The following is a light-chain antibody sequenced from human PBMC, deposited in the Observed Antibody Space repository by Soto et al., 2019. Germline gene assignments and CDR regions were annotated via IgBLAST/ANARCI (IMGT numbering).Light chain of an antibody. Sequence: QSALAQPASVSGSPGQSITISCSGTSRDIGYYNYVSWYQQHPGKAPKLVLYEVSNRPSGISNRFSGSKSGNTASLTISGLQAEDEGDYYCSSYRTNRDVLFGGGTKLTVL. CDR3: SSYRTNRDVL. CDR1: SRDIGYYNY. V-gene: IGLV2-14*01. CDR2: EVS. J-gene: IGLJ3*02.